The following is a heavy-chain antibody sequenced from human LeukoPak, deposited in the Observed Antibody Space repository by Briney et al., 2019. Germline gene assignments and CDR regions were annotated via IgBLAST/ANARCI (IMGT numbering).Heavy chain of an antibody. V-gene: IGHV1-8*01. CDR2: MNPNSGDT. Sequence: ASVKVSCKASGYMFTNYDINWVRQATGQGLEWMGWMNPNSGDTGYSQKLQGRVTMTGDTSISTAYMELSSLRSEDTAVYYCARGRGVGATTLDYWGQGTLVTVSS. D-gene: IGHD1-26*01. CDR1: GYMFTNYD. CDR3: ARGRGVGATTLDY. J-gene: IGHJ4*02.